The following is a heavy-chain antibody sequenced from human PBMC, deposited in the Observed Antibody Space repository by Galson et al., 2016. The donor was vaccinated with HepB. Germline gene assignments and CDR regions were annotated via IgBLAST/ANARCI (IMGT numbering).Heavy chain of an antibody. Sequence: SLRLSCAASGFTFRHFVMTWVRQAPGKGLQWVSAITGRGDSTYYADFVKGRFSVSRDNSQNTLFLNMDNLRVEDTAVYFCAKDSRGLLVRGYNWFDTWGQGTLVTVSS. V-gene: IGHV3-23*01. CDR2: ITGRGDST. CDR3: AKDSRGLLVRGYNWFDT. J-gene: IGHJ5*02. CDR1: GFTFRHFV. D-gene: IGHD3-10*01.